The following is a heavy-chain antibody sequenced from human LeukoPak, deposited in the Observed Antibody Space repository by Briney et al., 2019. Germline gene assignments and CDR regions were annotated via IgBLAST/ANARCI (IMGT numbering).Heavy chain of an antibody. CDR3: AREDLYDSSGYYYQGNAFDI. J-gene: IGHJ3*02. V-gene: IGHV4-59*12. CDR1: GGTISNFY. CDR2: IYHSGST. D-gene: IGHD3-22*01. Sequence: SETLPLTCTVSGGTISNFYWSWIRQPPGKGLEWIGYIYHSGSTDHNPSLQSQATISLDMSRHQFPLKLISVAAADTAVYYCAREDLYDSSGYYYQGNAFDILGEGTMVTVSS.